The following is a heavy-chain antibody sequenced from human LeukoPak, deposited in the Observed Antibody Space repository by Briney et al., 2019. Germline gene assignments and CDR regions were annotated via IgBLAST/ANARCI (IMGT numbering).Heavy chain of an antibody. CDR3: ARDRHDSSGAFDY. CDR1: GYTFTSYG. CDR2: ISAYNGNT. Sequence: ASVKVSCKASGYTFTSYGIGWVRQAPGQGLEWMGWISAYNGNTNYAQKFQGRVTMTRNTSISTAYMELSSLRSEDTAVYYCARDRHDSSGAFDYWGQGTLVTVSS. J-gene: IGHJ4*02. D-gene: IGHD3-22*01. V-gene: IGHV1-18*01.